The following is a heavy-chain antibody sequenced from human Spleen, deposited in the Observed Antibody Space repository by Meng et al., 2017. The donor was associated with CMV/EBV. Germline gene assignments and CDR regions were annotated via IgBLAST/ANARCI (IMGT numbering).Heavy chain of an antibody. D-gene: IGHD2-2*02. CDR2: IKSKTDGGTT. Sequence: NAWMSWVRQAPGKGLEWVGRIKSKTDGGTTDYAAPVRGRFTISRDDSKNTLYLQMNSLKTEDTAVYYCTQGGYCSSTSCYNNWFDPWGQGTLVTVSS. J-gene: IGHJ5*02. CDR3: TQGGYCSSTSCYNNWFDP. CDR1: NAW. V-gene: IGHV3-15*01.